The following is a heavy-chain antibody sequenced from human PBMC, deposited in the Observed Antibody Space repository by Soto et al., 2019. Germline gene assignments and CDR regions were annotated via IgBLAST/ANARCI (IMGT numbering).Heavy chain of an antibody. CDR3: ARSYHLGYCSGGSCPDAFDI. J-gene: IGHJ3*02. D-gene: IGHD2-15*01. CDR2: IGTAGDT. V-gene: IGHV3-13*01. CDR1: GFTFSSYD. Sequence: VQLVESGGGLVQPGGSLRLSCAASGFTFSSYDMHWVRQATGKGLEWVSAIGTAGDTYYPGSVKGRFTISRENAKNSLYLQMNSLRAGDTAVYYCARSYHLGYCSGGSCPDAFDIWGQGTMVTVSS.